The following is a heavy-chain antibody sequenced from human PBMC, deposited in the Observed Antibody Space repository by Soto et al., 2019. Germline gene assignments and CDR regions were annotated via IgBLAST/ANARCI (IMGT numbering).Heavy chain of an antibody. V-gene: IGHV4-30-4*01. CDR3: ARAYYGSGSYNY. CDR2: IYYSGNT. D-gene: IGHD3-10*01. CDR1: GGSISSGYYY. Sequence: PSETLSLTCSVSGGSISSGYYYWSWIRQPPGKGLEWIGNIYYSGNTYCNPSLKSRLIISIDTSKNQFSLKVGSVTAADTAVYYCARAYYGSGSYNYWGQGTLVTVSS. J-gene: IGHJ4*02.